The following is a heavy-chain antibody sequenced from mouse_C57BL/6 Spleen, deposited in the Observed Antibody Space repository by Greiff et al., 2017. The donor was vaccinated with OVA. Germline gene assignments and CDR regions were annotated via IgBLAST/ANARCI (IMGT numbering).Heavy chain of an antibody. D-gene: IGHD2-4*01. J-gene: IGHJ3*01. CDR2: IDPSDSYT. V-gene: IGHV1-59*01. CDR1: GYTFTSYW. Sequence: QVQLQQPGAELVRPGTSVKLSCKASGYTFTSYWMHWVKQRPGQGLEWIGVIDPSDSYTNYNQKFKGKATLTVDTSSSTAYMQLSSLTSEDSAVYYCARSRDYDWFAYWGQGTLVTVSA. CDR3: ARSRDYDWFAY.